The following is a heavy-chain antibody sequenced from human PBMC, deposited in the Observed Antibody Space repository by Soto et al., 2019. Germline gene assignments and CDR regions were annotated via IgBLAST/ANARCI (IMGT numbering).Heavy chain of an antibody. CDR3: AREIAGKYYYYGMDV. CDR2: INPNSGGT. D-gene: IGHD3-10*01. Sequence: GASVKVSCKASGYTFTGYYMHWVRQAPGQGLEWMGWINPNSGGTNYAQKFQGWVTMTRDTSISTAYMELSRLRSDDTAVYYCAREIAGKYYYYGMDVWGQGTTVTVS. CDR1: GYTFTGYY. V-gene: IGHV1-2*04. J-gene: IGHJ6*02.